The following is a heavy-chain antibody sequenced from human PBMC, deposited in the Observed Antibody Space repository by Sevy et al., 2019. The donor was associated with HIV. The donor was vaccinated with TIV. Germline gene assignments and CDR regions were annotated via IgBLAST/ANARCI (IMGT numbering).Heavy chain of an antibody. CDR1: GFTFSDYY. V-gene: IGHV3-11*06. D-gene: IGHD3-10*01. CDR3: ARHRANGSGCLQD. CDR2: ISSSSSYT. Sequence: GGSLRLSCAASGFTFSDYYMSWIRQAPGKGLEWVSYISSSSSYTNYADSVKGRFTISRDNAKNSLYLQMNSLRAEDTAVYYCARHRANGSGCLQDWGQGTLVTVSS. J-gene: IGHJ4*02.